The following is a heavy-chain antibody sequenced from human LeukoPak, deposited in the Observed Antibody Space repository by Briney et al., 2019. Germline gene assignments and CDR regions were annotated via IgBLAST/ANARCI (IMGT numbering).Heavy chain of an antibody. CDR3: AREANLESYFDY. V-gene: IGHV4-4*07. D-gene: IGHD4/OR15-4a*01. J-gene: IGHJ4*02. CDR2: IYTRGST. Sequence: SETLSLTCTVSGGSINNYYWSWIRQPAGKGLEWIGRIYTRGSTNYNPSLKSRVTMSVDTSKNQFSLKLSSVTAADTAVYYCAREANLESYFDYWGQGTLVTVSS. CDR1: GGSINNYY.